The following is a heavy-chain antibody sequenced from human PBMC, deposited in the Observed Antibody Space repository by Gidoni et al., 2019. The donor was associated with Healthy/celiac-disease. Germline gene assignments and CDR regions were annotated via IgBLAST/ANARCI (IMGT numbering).Heavy chain of an antibody. J-gene: IGHJ6*02. Sequence: QVQLQESGPGLVKPSQTLSLTCTVSGGSISSGSYYWSWIRQPAGKGLEWIGRIYTSGSTNYNPSLKSRVTISVDTSKNQFSLKLSSVTAADTAVYYCARNLGYGMDVWGQGTTVTVSS. CDR1: GGSISSGSYY. V-gene: IGHV4-61*02. CDR2: IYTSGST. CDR3: ARNLGYGMDV.